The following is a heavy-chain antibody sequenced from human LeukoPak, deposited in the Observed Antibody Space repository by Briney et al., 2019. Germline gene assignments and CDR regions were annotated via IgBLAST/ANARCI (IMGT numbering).Heavy chain of an antibody. J-gene: IGHJ4*02. Sequence: SETLSLTCAVYGGSFSGYYWSWIRQPPGKGLEWIGYVYYSGSTNYNPSLKSRVTISVDTSKNQFSLKLSSVTAADTAVYYCARGGRDDSSGYPDYWGQGTLVTVSS. CDR1: GGSFSGYY. CDR2: VYYSGST. V-gene: IGHV4-59*01. D-gene: IGHD3-22*01. CDR3: ARGGRDDSSGYPDY.